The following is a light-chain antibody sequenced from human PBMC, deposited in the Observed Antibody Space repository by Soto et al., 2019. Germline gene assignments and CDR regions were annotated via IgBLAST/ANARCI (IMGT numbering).Light chain of an antibody. Sequence: DIQMTQSPASLSASVGDRVTITSQASQVSSSFLNGCQQKPGKAPKFLISDASNLETGAPTTFSGSGSGTDFTFSIASLQPEDIGTYYCQHHANLPWTVGQGTKVDIK. J-gene: IGKJ1*01. CDR1: QVSSSF. V-gene: IGKV1-33*01. CDR3: QHHANLPWT. CDR2: DAS.